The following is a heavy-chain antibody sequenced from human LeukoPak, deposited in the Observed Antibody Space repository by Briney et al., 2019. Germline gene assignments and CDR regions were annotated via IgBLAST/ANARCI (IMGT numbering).Heavy chain of an antibody. J-gene: IGHJ4*02. D-gene: IGHD4-17*01. V-gene: IGHV1-69*05. Sequence: ASVKVSCKASGGTFSSYAISWVRQAPGQGLEWMGGIIPIFGTANYAQKFQGRVTITTDESTSAAYMEQSSLRSEDTAVYYCARVTVTTSEVDYWGQGTLVTVSS. CDR1: GGTFSSYA. CDR3: ARVTVTTSEVDY. CDR2: IIPIFGTA.